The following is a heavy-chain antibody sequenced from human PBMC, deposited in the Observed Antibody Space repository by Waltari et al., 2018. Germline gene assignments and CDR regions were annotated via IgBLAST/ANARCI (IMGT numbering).Heavy chain of an antibody. J-gene: IGHJ6*02. CDR3: ASISSTSWGGYYYGMDV. CDR2: IIPILGIA. CDR1: GGTFSRYA. V-gene: IGHV1-69*10. Sequence: QVQLVQSGAEVKKPGSSVKVACKASGGTFSRYAISWVRQAPGQGLEWMGGIIPILGIANYAQKFQGRVTITADKSTSTAYMELSSLRSEDTAVYYCASISSTSWGGYYYGMDVWGQGTTVTVSS. D-gene: IGHD2-2*01.